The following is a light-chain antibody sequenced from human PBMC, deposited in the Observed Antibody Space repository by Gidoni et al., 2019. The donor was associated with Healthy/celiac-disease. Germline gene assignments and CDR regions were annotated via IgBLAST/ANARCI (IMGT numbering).Light chain of an antibody. CDR3: QAWDSSTVV. J-gene: IGLJ2*01. CDR2: QDD. Sequence: SYELTQPPSLSVSPGQTASISCSGDKLGDKYVCWYQQKPGQSPVLVIFQDDKRHSGIHDRFSGSNTENTATLTVSGTQAMDEADYFCQAWDSSTVVFGGGTKLTVL. V-gene: IGLV3-1*01. CDR1: KLGDKY.